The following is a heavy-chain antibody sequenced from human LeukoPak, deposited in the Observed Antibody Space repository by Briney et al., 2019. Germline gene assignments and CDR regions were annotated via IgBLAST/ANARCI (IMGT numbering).Heavy chain of an antibody. CDR3: ARGSTTVTTKDWFDP. CDR1: GFTFSSYW. CDR2: INTYGTST. J-gene: IGHJ5*02. D-gene: IGHD4-17*01. Sequence: GGSLRLSCAASGFTFSSYWMHWVRQVPGKGLVWVARINTYGTSTTYGDSVEGRFTISRDNAKNTLDLEMNSLRDDGTAVYYCARGSTTVTTKDWFDPWGQGTQVTVSS. V-gene: IGHV3-74*03.